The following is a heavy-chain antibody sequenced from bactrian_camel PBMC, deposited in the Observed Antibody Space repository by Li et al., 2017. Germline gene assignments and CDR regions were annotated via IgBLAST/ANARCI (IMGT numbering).Heavy chain of an antibody. Sequence: HVQLVESGGGSVQAGGSLRLSCETSGFMFSSYYMTWVRQAPGKGLEWVTSIYGDGRATYYADSVKGRFTIPQNNARSTLQMNDLKPEDTAVYYCAASAMACLPPASASSVASYNYYGQGTQVTVS. V-gene: IGHV3S6*01. CDR2: IYGDGRAT. J-gene: IGHJ4*01. CDR1: GFMFSSYY. CDR3: AASAMACLPPASASSVASYNY. D-gene: IGHD1*01.